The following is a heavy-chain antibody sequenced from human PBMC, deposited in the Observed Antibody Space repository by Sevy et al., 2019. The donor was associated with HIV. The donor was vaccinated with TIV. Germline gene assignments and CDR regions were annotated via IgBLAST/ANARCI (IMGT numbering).Heavy chain of an antibody. V-gene: IGHV3-23*01. CDR3: AFGGFPYYYDSSGYYEFDY. J-gene: IGHJ4*02. CDR2: ISGSGGST. D-gene: IGHD3-22*01. CDR1: GFTFSSYA. Sequence: GSLRLSCAASGFTFSSYAMSWVRQAPGKGLEWVSAISGSGGSTYYADSVKGRFTISRDNSKNTLYLQMNSLRAEDTAVYYCAFGGFPYYYDSSGYYEFDYWGQGTLVTVSS.